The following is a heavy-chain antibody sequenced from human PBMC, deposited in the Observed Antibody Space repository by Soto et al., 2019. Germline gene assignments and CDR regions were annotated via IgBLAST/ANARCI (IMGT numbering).Heavy chain of an antibody. Sequence: EVQLVESGGGLVQPGGSLRLSCSASGFTFSSFWMSWVRQAPGKGLEWVAFIKEDGSEKYYVDSVKGRFAITRDNAKKSLYLQMNSLRAEVTAVYYCARDRGGRSGKDVWGKGTMVTVSS. CDR1: GFTFSSFW. J-gene: IGHJ6*04. D-gene: IGHD1-1*01. CDR2: IKEDGSEK. CDR3: ARDRGGRSGKDV. V-gene: IGHV3-7*01.